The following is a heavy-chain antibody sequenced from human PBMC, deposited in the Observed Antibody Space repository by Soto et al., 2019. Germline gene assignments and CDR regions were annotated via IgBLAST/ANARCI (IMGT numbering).Heavy chain of an antibody. V-gene: IGHV1-3*01. CDR2: INPGNGNT. CDR3: ARGQCSSASCFYFDY. J-gene: IGHJ4*02. Sequence: QVQLVQSGAEVKKPGASVKVSCKVSRDTYTKYVIHWVRQAPGQRLEWMAWINPGNGNTMNSPKLQDRLTITRDTSAITVYMELSSLRSEDTTLYYCARGQCSSASCFYFDYWGQGSLVTVSS. D-gene: IGHD2-2*01. CDR1: RDTYTKYV.